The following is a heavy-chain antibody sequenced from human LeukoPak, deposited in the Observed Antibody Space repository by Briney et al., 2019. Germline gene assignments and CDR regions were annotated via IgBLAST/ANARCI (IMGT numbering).Heavy chain of an antibody. CDR3: ASGNLHLYYFDY. CDR2: IIPIFGTA. V-gene: IGHV1-69*06. CDR1: GGTFSSYA. Sequence: SVKVSCKASGGTFSSYAISWVRQAPGQGLEWMGGIIPIFGTANYAQKFQGRVTITADKSTSTAYMELSSLRSEDTAVYYCASGNLHLYYFDYWGQGTLVTVSS. J-gene: IGHJ4*02.